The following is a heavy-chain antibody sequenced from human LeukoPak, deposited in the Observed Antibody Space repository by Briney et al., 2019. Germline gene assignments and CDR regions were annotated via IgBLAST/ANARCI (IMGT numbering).Heavy chain of an antibody. D-gene: IGHD6-25*01. Sequence: PGGSLRLSCAASGFTFSNSGMHWVRQAPGKGLEWVADISYGGRNKYYTDSVKGRFTISRDNSKNTVYLQMNSLRAEDTAVYYCAKDHSIAAAGYYFDYWGQGTLVTVSS. J-gene: IGHJ4*02. V-gene: IGHV3-30*18. CDR1: GFTFSNSG. CDR3: AKDHSIAAAGYYFDY. CDR2: ISYGGRNK.